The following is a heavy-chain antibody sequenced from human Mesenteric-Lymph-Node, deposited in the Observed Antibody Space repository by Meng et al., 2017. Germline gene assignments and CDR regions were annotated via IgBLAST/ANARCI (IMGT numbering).Heavy chain of an antibody. CDR2: TYYRSKWYN. J-gene: IGHJ1*01. D-gene: IGHD1-26*01. CDR3: ARDGSSEYFQQ. CDR1: GDSVSSDSAT. V-gene: IGHV6-1*01. Sequence: VLLHPYGPGLVEPSPGVSLTRGLSGDSVSSDSATWYWIKQSPSRGLEWLGRTYYRSKWYNDYAVSVKSRITINPDTSKNQFSLQLNSVTPEDTAVYYCARDGSSEYFQQWGQGTLVTVSS.